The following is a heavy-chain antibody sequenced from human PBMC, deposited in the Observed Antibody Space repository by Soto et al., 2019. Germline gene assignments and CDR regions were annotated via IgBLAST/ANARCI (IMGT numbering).Heavy chain of an antibody. Sequence: QVQLVQSGAEVKKPGSSVKVSCKASGGTFSSYVINWVRQAPGQGLEWMGGIIPMFGTANYAQKFQGRLTITVDKSTSTAYMELSSLRSEDTAVYYCARENSSRRIWIRDYWYFDLWGRGTLVTVSS. CDR2: IIPMFGTA. J-gene: IGHJ2*01. CDR1: GGTFSSYV. V-gene: IGHV1-69*06. CDR3: ARENSSRRIWIRDYWYFDL. D-gene: IGHD6-13*01.